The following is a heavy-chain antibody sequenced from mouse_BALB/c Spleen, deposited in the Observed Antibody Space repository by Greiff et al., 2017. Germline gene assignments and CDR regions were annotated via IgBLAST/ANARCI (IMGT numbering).Heavy chain of an antibody. Sequence: EVKLVESGGGLVKPGGSLKLSCAASGFTFSSYAMSWVRQTPEKRLEWVASISRGGSTYYPDSVKGRFTISRDNARNILYLQMSSLRSEDTAMYYCARIYDGYSDYWGQGTTLTVSS. D-gene: IGHD2-3*01. J-gene: IGHJ2*01. CDR3: ARIYDGYSDY. V-gene: IGHV5-6-5*01. CDR1: GFTFSSYA. CDR2: ISRGGST.